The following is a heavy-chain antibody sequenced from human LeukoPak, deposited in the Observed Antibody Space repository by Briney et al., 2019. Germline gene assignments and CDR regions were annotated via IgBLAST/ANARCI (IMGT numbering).Heavy chain of an antibody. V-gene: IGHV3-23*01. CDR2: IIGSGGST. CDR1: GFTFSSYG. Sequence: GGSLRLSCAASGFTFSSYGMSWVRQAPGKGLEWVSPIIGSGGSTYYADSVKGRFTISRDNTKNTLYLQMNSLRAEDTAVYYCARGKGDCSSTSCYEYYYYMHVWGKGTTVTISS. CDR3: ARGKGDCSSTSCYEYYYYMHV. D-gene: IGHD2-2*01. J-gene: IGHJ6*03.